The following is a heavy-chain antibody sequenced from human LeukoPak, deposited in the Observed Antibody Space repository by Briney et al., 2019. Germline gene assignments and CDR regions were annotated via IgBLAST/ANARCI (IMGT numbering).Heavy chain of an antibody. J-gene: IGHJ5*02. CDR3: AKDPALYYDGSGTNWFDP. V-gene: IGHV3-23*01. Sequence: GGSLRLSCVASGFPFSSHWMSWVRQAPGKGLEWVSSISGRGISTYYADSVKGRFTISRDNSKNTLYLQMNSLRAEDTAIYYCAKDPALYYDGSGTNWFDPWGQGTLVTVSS. CDR1: GFPFSSHW. D-gene: IGHD3-10*01. CDR2: ISGRGIST.